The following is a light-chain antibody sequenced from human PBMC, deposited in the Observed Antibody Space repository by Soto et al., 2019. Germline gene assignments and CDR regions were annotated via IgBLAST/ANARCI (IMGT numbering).Light chain of an antibody. CDR3: AAWDDSLSGV. Sequence: QSALTQPPSASGTPGQRFTISCSGSSSNIGSNYVYWYQQLPGTAPKLLIYRNNQRPSGVPDRFSGSKSGTSASLAISGLRSEDEADYYCAAWDDSLSGVFGGGTKVTVL. CDR1: SSNIGSNY. J-gene: IGLJ3*02. V-gene: IGLV1-47*01. CDR2: RNN.